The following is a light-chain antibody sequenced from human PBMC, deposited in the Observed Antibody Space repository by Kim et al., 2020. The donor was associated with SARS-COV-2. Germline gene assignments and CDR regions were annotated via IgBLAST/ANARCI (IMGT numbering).Light chain of an antibody. CDR1: KLGDKY. Sequence: VSPGQTASITCSGDKLGDKYACWYQQKPGQSPVLVIYQDRKRPSGIPERFSGSNSGNTATLTISGTQAMDEADYYCQAWDSSRVVFGGGTQLTVL. J-gene: IGLJ2*01. V-gene: IGLV3-1*01. CDR2: QDR. CDR3: QAWDSSRVV.